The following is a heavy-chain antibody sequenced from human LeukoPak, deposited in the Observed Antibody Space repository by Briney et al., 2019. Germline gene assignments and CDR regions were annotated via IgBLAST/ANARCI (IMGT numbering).Heavy chain of an antibody. J-gene: IGHJ4*02. CDR1: GGTFSSYA. Sequence: SVKVSCTASGGTFSSYAISWVRQAPGQGLEWMGGIIPIFGTANYAQKFQGRVTITADESTSTAYMELSSLRSEDTAVYYCARESVVGATLDYWGQGTLVTVSS. D-gene: IGHD1-26*01. CDR3: ARESVVGATLDY. CDR2: IIPIFGTA. V-gene: IGHV1-69*13.